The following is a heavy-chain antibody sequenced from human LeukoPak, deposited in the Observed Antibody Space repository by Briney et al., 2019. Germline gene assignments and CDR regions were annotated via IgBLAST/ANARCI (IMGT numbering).Heavy chain of an antibody. D-gene: IGHD7-27*01. CDR2: VYYSGST. V-gene: IGHV4-30-4*01. Sequence: PSQTLSLTCTVSGGSISSGDYYWSWIRQPPGKGLEWIGYVYYSGSTYYNPSLKSRVTISVDTSKNQFSLKLSSVTAADTAVCYCASLRTGYYYYYYGMDVWGQGTTVTVSS. J-gene: IGHJ6*02. CDR1: GGSISSGDYY. CDR3: ASLRTGYYYYYYGMDV.